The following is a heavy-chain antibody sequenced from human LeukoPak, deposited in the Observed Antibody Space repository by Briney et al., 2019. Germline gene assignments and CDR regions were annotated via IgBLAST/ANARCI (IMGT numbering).Heavy chain of an antibody. CDR1: GGTFSSYA. Sequence: SVKVSCKASGGTFSSYAISWVRQAPGQGLEWMGGVIPIFGTANYAQKFQGRVTITADESTSTAYMELSSLRAGDTAVYYCARPGDSSNGFDYWGQGTLVTVSS. CDR2: VIPIFGTA. CDR3: ARPGDSSNGFDY. J-gene: IGHJ4*02. D-gene: IGHD6-13*01. V-gene: IGHV1-69*13.